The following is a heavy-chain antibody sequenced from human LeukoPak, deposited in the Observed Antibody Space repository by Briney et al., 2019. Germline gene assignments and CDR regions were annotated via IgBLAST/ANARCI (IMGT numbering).Heavy chain of an antibody. Sequence: GESLKISCKGSGYSFANYWIGWVRQMPGKGLEWMGIIYPGDSDTRYSPSFQGQVTISADKSISTAYLQWSSLKASDTAVYYCARHSAAYYYYYMDVWGKGTTVTVSS. D-gene: IGHD6-13*01. CDR2: IYPGDSDT. V-gene: IGHV5-51*01. CDR3: ARHSAAYYYYYMDV. J-gene: IGHJ6*03. CDR1: GYSFANYW.